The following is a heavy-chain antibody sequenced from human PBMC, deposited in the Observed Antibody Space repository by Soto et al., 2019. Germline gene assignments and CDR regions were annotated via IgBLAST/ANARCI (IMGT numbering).Heavy chain of an antibody. CDR3: ARRGYDFWSGLDV. J-gene: IGHJ6*02. D-gene: IGHD3-3*01. CDR2: IDPTDSFT. CDR1: GYNFTSYW. V-gene: IGHV5-10-1*01. Sequence: GESLKISCKGSGYNFTSYWIIWVRQMPGKGLEWMGNIDPTDSFTNYSPSFQGHVTISTDKSLSTAYLQWGTLKASDTAMYYCARRGYDFWSGLDVWGQGTTVTVSS.